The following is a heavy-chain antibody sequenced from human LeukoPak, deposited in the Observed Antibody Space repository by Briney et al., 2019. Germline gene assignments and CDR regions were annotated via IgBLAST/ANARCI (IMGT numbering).Heavy chain of an antibody. Sequence: GGSLRLSCAAYGFTFSSYWMHWVRQAPGKGLVWVSRINSDGSSTSYADSVKGRFTISRDNAKNTLYLQMNSLRAEDTAVYYCAREVSYDFWNGYFDYWGQGTLVTVSS. D-gene: IGHD3-3*01. CDR3: AREVSYDFWNGYFDY. V-gene: IGHV3-74*01. J-gene: IGHJ4*02. CDR1: GFTFSSYW. CDR2: INSDGSST.